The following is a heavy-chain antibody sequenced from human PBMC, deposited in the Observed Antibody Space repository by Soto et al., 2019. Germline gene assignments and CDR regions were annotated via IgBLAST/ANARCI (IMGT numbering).Heavy chain of an antibody. CDR2: INSDGSST. CDR3: AREKHDFWSGYGNNWFDP. J-gene: IGHJ5*02. Sequence: GGSLRLSCAASGFTFSSYWMHWVRQAPGKGLVWVSRINSDGSSTSYADSVKGRFTISRDNAKNTLYLQMNSLRAEDTAVYYCAREKHDFWSGYGNNWFDPWGQGTRVTVS. CDR1: GFTFSSYW. V-gene: IGHV3-74*01. D-gene: IGHD3-3*01.